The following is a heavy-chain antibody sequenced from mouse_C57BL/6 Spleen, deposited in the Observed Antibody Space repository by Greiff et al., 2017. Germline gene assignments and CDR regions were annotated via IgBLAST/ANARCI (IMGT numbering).Heavy chain of an antibody. J-gene: IGHJ4*01. CDR2: IYPGDGDT. Sequence: QVQLQQSGAELVKPGASVKISCKASGYAFSSYWMNWVKQRPGKGLEWIGQIYPGDGDTNYNGKFKGKATLTADKSASTAYMQLSSLTSEDSAVYYGARARYYGSRSDAMDYWGQGTSVTVSS. CDR1: GYAFSSYW. V-gene: IGHV1-80*01. D-gene: IGHD1-1*01. CDR3: ARARYYGSRSDAMDY.